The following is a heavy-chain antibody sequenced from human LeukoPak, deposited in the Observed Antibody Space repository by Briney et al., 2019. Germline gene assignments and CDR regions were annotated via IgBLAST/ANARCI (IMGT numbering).Heavy chain of an antibody. V-gene: IGHV3-15*01. CDR3: ARDCSGGSCYGAFDI. D-gene: IGHD2-15*01. Sequence: PWGSLRLSCAASGFTFSNAWMSWVRQAPGKGLEWVGRIKSKTDGGTTDYAAPVKGRFTISRDDSKNTLYLQMNSLKTEDTAVYYCARDCSGGSCYGAFDIWGQGTMVTVSS. CDR2: IKSKTDGGTT. CDR1: GFTFSNAW. J-gene: IGHJ3*02.